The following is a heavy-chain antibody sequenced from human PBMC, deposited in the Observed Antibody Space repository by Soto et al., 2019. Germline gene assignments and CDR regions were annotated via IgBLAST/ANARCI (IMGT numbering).Heavy chain of an antibody. V-gene: IGHV3-23*01. CDR2: VYNSGDIT. CDR3: LADPNWFDR. J-gene: IGHJ5*02. Sequence: GGSLRLSCAASGFTFNNYAMTWVRQAPGKGLKWVSTVYNSGDITHYADSVKGRFTISRDNSKNTLFLQMTSLRVEDTALYYCLADPNWFDRWGQGTMVTVSS. CDR1: GFTFNNYA.